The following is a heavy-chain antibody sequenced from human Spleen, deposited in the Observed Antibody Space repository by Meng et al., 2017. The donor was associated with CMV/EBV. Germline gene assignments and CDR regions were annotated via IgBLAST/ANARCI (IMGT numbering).Heavy chain of an antibody. CDR1: GFSFRAGYY. CDR2: IYHSGTT. V-gene: IGHV4-38-2*02. Sequence: SETLSLTCTVSGFSFRAGYYWGWIRQPPRKGLEWIASIYHSGTTYYTPSLKSRATISLDTSNSQFSLRLSSVTAADTAVYYCARVKGTTGPAYYFDYWGQGMMVTVSS. D-gene: IGHD2-8*02. CDR3: ARVKGTTGPAYYFDY. J-gene: IGHJ4*02.